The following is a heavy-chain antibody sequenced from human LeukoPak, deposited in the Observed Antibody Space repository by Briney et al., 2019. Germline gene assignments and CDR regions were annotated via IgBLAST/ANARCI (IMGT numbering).Heavy chain of an antibody. Sequence: SETLSLTCTVSGGSISSSSYYWGWIRQPPGKGLEWIGSIYYNGSTYYNPSLKSRVTISVDTSKNQFSLKLSSVTAADTAVYYCARPMGYCSSTSCHPHAFDIWGQGTMVTVSS. D-gene: IGHD2-2*01. J-gene: IGHJ3*02. CDR2: IYYNGST. V-gene: IGHV4-39*01. CDR1: GGSISSSSYY. CDR3: ARPMGYCSSTSCHPHAFDI.